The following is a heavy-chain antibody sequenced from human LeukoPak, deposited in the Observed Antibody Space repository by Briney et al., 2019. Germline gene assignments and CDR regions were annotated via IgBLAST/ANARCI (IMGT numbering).Heavy chain of an antibody. D-gene: IGHD3-22*01. CDR1: GYTFTSYG. V-gene: IGHV1-18*01. CDR3: ASGASSGYYHYYYMEV. CDR2: ISAYNGNT. Sequence: ASVKVSCKASGYTFTSYGISWVRQAPGQGLEWMGWISAYNGNTNYAQKLQGRVTMTTDTSTSTAYMELRSLRSDDTAVYYCASGASSGYYHYYYMEVWGKGTTVTVSS. J-gene: IGHJ6*03.